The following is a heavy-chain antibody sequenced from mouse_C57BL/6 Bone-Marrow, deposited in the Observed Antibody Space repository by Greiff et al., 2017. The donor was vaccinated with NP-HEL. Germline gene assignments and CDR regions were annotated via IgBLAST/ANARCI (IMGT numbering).Heavy chain of an antibody. Sequence: VQLQESGAELVRPGTSVKVSCKASGYAFTNYLIEWVKQRPGQGLEWIGVINPGSGGTNYNEKFKGKATLTADKSSSTAYMQLSSLTSEDSAVYFCARYGGYWGQGTTLTVSS. CDR2: INPGSGGT. J-gene: IGHJ2*01. V-gene: IGHV1-54*01. D-gene: IGHD1-1*01. CDR1: GYAFTNYL. CDR3: ARYGGY.